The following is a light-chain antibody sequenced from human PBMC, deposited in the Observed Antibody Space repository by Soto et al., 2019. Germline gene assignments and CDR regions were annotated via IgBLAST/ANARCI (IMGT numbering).Light chain of an antibody. V-gene: IGKV3-11*01. CDR3: QHRSNWLGT. CDR1: QSVGSF. J-gene: IGKJ3*01. Sequence: EIVLTQSPATLSLSPGKRATLSCRASQSVGSFLAWYQQKSGQSPRLLIYDASNRATGIPARFSGSGSGTDFTLTISSLEPEYFAVYYCQHRSNWLGTFGPGTKVDIK. CDR2: DAS.